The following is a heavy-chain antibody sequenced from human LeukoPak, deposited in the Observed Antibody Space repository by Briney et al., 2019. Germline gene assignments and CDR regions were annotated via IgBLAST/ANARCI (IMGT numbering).Heavy chain of an antibody. CDR3: ARAPRIAAADLYYFDN. CDR2: IYSGGST. D-gene: IGHD6-25*01. CDR1: GFTVSSYY. J-gene: IGHJ4*02. Sequence: GGSLRLSCAASGFTVSSYYMTWVRQAPGKGLEWVSDIYSGGSTYYADSVKGRFSISRDKSKNTLYLQMNSLRVEDTAVYYCARAPRIAAADLYYFDNWGQGTLVTVSS. V-gene: IGHV3-66*01.